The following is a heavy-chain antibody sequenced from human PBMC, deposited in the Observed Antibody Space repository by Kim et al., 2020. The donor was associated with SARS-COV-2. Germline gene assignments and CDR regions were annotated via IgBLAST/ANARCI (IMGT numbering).Heavy chain of an antibody. D-gene: IGHD5-18*01. Sequence: GGSLRLSCAASGFTFSSYGMRWVRQAPGKGLEWVAVISYDGSNKYYAYSVQGRFTISRDNSKKTLYLQMNSIRAEDTAVDDCSNVLSGDTAMGTGLSYWG. J-gene: IGHJ4*01. V-gene: IGHV3-30*18. CDR1: GFTFSSYG. CDR2: ISYDGSNK. CDR3: SNVLSGDTAMGTGLSY.